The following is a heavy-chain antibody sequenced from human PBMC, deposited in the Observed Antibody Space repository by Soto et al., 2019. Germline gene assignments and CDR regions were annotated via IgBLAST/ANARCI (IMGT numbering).Heavy chain of an antibody. Sequence: VQLVKPGARGKGPGPPGRVSGKALGTPTTSSNITWGRQAPGQGPGWWGMINPRGGSTSYAQKFQGRVTMTRDTSTSTVYMELSSLRSEDTAVYYCARGRLGYCNGGSCYQMGYWGQGTLVTVSS. CDR2: INPRGGST. CDR3: ARGRLGYCNGGSCYQMGY. D-gene: IGHD2-15*01. CDR1: GTPTTSSN. V-gene: IGHV1-46*01. J-gene: IGHJ4*02.